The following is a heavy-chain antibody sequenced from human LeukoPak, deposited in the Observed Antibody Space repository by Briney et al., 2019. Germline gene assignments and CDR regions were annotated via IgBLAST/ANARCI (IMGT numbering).Heavy chain of an antibody. D-gene: IGHD1-26*01. CDR3: ARDPIVGATGSWYY. Sequence: SETLSLTCTVSGGSISSSSYYWGWIRQPPGKGLEWIGYIYYSGSTNYNPSLKSRVTISVDTSKNQFSLKLSSVTAADTAVYYCARDPIVGATGSWYYWGQGTLVTVSS. V-gene: IGHV4-61*01. CDR2: IYYSGST. J-gene: IGHJ4*02. CDR1: GGSISSSSYY.